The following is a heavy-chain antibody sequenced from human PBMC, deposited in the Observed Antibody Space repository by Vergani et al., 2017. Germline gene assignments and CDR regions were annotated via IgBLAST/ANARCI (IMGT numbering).Heavy chain of an antibody. CDR1: GYTFTSYD. CDR2: MNPNSGNT. V-gene: IGHV1-8*01. J-gene: IGHJ6*02. Sequence: QVQLVQSGAEVKKPGASVKVSCKASGYTFTSYDIHWVRQATGQGLEWMGWMNPNSGNTGYAQKFQGRVTMTRNNSISTAYMELSSLRSEDTAVYYCARGPPPPSRADSYYYYGIDVWGQGTTVTVSS. CDR3: ARGPPPPSRADSYYYYGIDV. D-gene: IGHD2-2*01.